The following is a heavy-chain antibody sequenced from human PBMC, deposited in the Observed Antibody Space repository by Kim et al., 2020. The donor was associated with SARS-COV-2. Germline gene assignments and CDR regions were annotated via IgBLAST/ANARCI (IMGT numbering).Heavy chain of an antibody. Sequence: YSGITNSNPSLKSRVTISVDTSKNQFSLKLSSVTAADTAVYYCARGIAGGWGQGTLVTVSS. V-gene: IGHV4-59*09. D-gene: IGHD1-20*01. CDR3: ARGIAGG. CDR2: YSGIT. J-gene: IGHJ4*02.